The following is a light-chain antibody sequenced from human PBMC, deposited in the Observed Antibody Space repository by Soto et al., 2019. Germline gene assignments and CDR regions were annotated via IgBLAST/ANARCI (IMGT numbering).Light chain of an antibody. CDR1: SSDVGAFDY. V-gene: IGLV2-8*01. CDR2: EVT. J-gene: IGLJ1*01. Sequence: LTQPPSASGSPGQSVTISCTGTSSDVGAFDYVSWYQQYPGKAPKLIIHEVTKRPSGVPDRFSGSKSGNTASLTVSGLRAEDEADYYCSSYAGTNDIYVFGTGTKVTVL. CDR3: SSYAGTNDIYV.